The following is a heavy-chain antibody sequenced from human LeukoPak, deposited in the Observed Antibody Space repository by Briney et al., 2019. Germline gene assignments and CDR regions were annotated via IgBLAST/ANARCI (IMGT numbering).Heavy chain of an antibody. J-gene: IGHJ4*02. CDR3: SRYYRYFDY. Sequence: AASVKVSCKASGYTFTGYYVHWVRQAPGQGLEWMGWINPNTGDTNYAQKFQGRVTMTRDTSINTAYMDLSGLRSDDTAVYYCSRYYRYFDYWGQETLVTVSS. D-gene: IGHD3-10*01. CDR2: INPNTGDT. CDR1: GYTFTGYY. V-gene: IGHV1-2*02.